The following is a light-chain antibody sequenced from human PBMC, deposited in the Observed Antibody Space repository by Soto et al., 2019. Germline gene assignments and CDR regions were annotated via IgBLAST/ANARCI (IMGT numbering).Light chain of an antibody. Sequence: SYELTQVPALSVSPGQTVNISCSGDNLGDKYVAWYHQKPGQSPVLVIFEDVKRPSATPERISASNSGNTATLTISGAQTMDEADYYCQTWDSGSLVFGGGTKLTVL. J-gene: IGLJ2*01. CDR3: QTWDSGSLV. V-gene: IGLV3-1*01. CDR2: EDV. CDR1: NLGDKY.